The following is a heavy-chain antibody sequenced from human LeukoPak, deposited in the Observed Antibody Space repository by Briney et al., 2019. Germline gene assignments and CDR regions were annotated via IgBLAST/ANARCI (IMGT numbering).Heavy chain of an antibody. CDR2: INPNSGGT. D-gene: IGHD6-13*01. V-gene: IGHV1-2*06. CDR1: GYTFTGYY. CDR3: ARGYIAAAGTIDY. Sequence: ASVKVSCKASGYTFTGYYIHWVRQAPGQGLEWMGRINPNSGGTNYAQKFQGRVTMTRDTSISTAYMELSRLRSDDTAVYYCARGYIAAAGTIDYRGQGTPVTVSS. J-gene: IGHJ4*02.